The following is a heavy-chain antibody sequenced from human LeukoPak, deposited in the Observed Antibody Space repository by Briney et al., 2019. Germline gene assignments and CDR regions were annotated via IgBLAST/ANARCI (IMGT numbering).Heavy chain of an antibody. J-gene: IGHJ3*02. CDR1: GYTFTRYY. Sequence: GPSVKVSCKASGYTFTRYYMHWVRQAPGQGLEWMGVINPSADSTTYAQKFQGRVTMTEDTSTDTAYMELSSLRSEDTAVYYCATGSGIYSSSGYRGNAFDIWGQGTMVTVSS. V-gene: IGHV1-46*01. CDR2: INPSADST. CDR3: ATGSGIYSSSGYRGNAFDI. D-gene: IGHD6-13*01.